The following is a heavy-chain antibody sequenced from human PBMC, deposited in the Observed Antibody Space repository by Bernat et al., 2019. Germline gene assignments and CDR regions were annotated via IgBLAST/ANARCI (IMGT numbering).Heavy chain of an antibody. CDR1: GFTLSDHY. J-gene: IGHJ4*02. Sequence: EVQLVESGGGLVQPGGSLRLSCAGSGFTLSDHYMDWIRQAPGKGLEWVGLTRDKAKSYTTEYAASVKGRFTISRDDSGNSLYLKMNSLKSEDTAVYYCARLPTSVVVTADWGQGTLVIVSS. V-gene: IGHV3-72*01. D-gene: IGHD2-21*02. CDR3: ARLPTSVVVTAD. CDR2: TRDKAKSYTT.